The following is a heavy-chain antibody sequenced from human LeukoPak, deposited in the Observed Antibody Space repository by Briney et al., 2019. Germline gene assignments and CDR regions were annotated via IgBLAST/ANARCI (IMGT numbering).Heavy chain of an antibody. V-gene: IGHV3-53*01. J-gene: IGHJ5*02. D-gene: IGHD1-26*01. CDR1: GFAFSTYW. CDR2: IYSGGST. Sequence: GGSLRLSCAASGFAFSTYWMSWVRQAPGKGLEWVSVIYSGGSTYYADPVKGRFTISRDNSKNTLYLQMNSLRAEDTAVYYCARDKSGSYYGAGWFDPWGQGTLVTVSS. CDR3: ARDKSGSYYGAGWFDP.